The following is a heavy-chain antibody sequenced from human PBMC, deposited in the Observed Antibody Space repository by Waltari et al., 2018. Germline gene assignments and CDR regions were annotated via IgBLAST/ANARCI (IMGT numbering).Heavy chain of an antibody. D-gene: IGHD1-1*01. CDR3: ARDRARRPLYYFDY. Sequence: EVQLVESGGGVVQPGGSLGLSCASSGFTFSSYSINWVRQAPVKGLEWVSYIRSSRSTIYYPDSVKGRFTISRDNAKNSLYLQMNSLRAEDTAVYYCARDRARRPLYYFDYWGQGTLVTVSS. J-gene: IGHJ4*02. CDR1: GFTFSSYS. CDR2: IRSSRSTI. V-gene: IGHV3-48*04.